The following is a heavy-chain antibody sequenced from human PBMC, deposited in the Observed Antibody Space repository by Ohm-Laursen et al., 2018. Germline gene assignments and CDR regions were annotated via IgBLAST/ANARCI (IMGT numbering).Heavy chain of an antibody. J-gene: IGHJ4*02. V-gene: IGHV4-39*01. D-gene: IGHD3-10*01. CDR2: MYFSGNT. CDR3: ARQGDSGRSFDY. Sequence: TLSLTCSVSGGSISRSSYNWGWIRLPPGNGLEWIGSMYFSGNTYYNPSLKSRVNITVGTSKNKFSLNLSSVTAADTAVYYCARQGDSGRSFDYWGQGTLVTVSS. CDR1: GGSISRSSYN.